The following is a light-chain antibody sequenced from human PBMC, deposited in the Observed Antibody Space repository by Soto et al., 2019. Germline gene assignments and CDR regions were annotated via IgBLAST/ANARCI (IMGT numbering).Light chain of an antibody. J-gene: IGKJ1*01. Sequence: DIVMTQSPLSLPVTPGEPASISCRSSQSLLHSNGYNYLDWYLQKPGQSPQLLIYLGSNRASGVPDRFSGIGSGTYFTLRISRVETEDVGVYYCMQTLQTPGTFGQGTNVEIK. V-gene: IGKV2-28*01. CDR2: LGS. CDR3: MQTLQTPGT. CDR1: QSLLHSNGYNY.